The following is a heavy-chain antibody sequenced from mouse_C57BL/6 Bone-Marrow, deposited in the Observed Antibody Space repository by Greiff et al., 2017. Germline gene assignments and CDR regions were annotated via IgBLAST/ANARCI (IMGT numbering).Heavy chain of an antibody. D-gene: IGHD1-1*01. J-gene: IGHJ2*01. V-gene: IGHV1-81*01. CDR3: ARWGPYYPFDY. CDR2: SYPRSGNT. CDR1: GYTFTSYG. Sequence: QVQLQQPGAELARPGASVKLSCKASGYTFTSYGISWVKQRTGQGLEWIGESYPRSGNTYYNEKFKGKATLTADKSSSTAYMELRSLTSEDSAVYFCARWGPYYPFDYWGQGTTLTVSS.